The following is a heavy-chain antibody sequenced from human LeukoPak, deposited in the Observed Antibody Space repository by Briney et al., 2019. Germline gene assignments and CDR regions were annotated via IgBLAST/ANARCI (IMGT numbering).Heavy chain of an antibody. J-gene: IGHJ3*02. CDR3: ARGYDFWSGLGGDAFDI. Sequence: SETLSLTCTVSGGSISSYYWSWIRQPPGKGLEWIGYIYYSGSTNYNPSHKSRVTISVDTSKNQFSLKLSSVTAADTAVYYCARGYDFWSGLGGDAFDIWGQGTMVTVSS. CDR2: IYYSGST. D-gene: IGHD3-3*01. V-gene: IGHV4-59*01. CDR1: GGSISSYY.